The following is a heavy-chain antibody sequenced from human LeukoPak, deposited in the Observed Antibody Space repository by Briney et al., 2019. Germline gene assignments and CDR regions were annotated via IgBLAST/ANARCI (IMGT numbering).Heavy chain of an antibody. D-gene: IGHD6-19*01. J-gene: IGHJ4*02. CDR3: ARTHSGWYPGYYFDY. Sequence: PSETLSLTCTVSGGSISSYYWSWIRQPPGKGLEWIGYIYYSGSTNYNPSLKSRVTISVDTSKNQFSLKLSSVTAADTAVYYCARTHSGWYPGYYFDYWGRGTLVTVSS. V-gene: IGHV4-59*01. CDR1: GGSISSYY. CDR2: IYYSGST.